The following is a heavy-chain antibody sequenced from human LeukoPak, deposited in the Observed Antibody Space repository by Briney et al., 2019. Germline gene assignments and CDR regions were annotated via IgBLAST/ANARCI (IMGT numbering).Heavy chain of an antibody. J-gene: IGHJ4*02. CDR2: ISSSGSTI. CDR3: ARDSGSSWYLGSEDY. V-gene: IGHV3-11*01. D-gene: IGHD6-13*01. CDR1: GFTFSDYY. Sequence: GGSLRLSCAASGFTFSDYYMSWIRQAPGKGLEWVSYISSSGSTIYYADSVKGRFTISRDNAKSSLYLQMNSLRAEDTAVYYCARDSGSSWYLGSEDYWGQGTLVTVSS.